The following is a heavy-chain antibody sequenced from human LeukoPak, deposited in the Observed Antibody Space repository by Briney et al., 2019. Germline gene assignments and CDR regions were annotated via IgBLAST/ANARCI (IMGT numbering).Heavy chain of an antibody. Sequence: GESLQISCQGSGYIFTSYWIGGGRQLPGKGREWMGIIYPGDSDTRYSPSFQGQVTISADKSITTAYLQWSGLKASDTAMYYCARRIAGGGIDYWGQGTLVTVSS. J-gene: IGHJ4*02. CDR3: ARRIAGGGIDY. D-gene: IGHD6-13*01. CDR1: GYIFTSYW. CDR2: IYPGDSDT. V-gene: IGHV5-51*01.